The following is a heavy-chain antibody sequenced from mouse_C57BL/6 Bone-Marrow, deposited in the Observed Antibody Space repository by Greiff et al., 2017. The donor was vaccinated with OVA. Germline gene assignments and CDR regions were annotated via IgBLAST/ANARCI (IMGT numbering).Heavy chain of an antibody. V-gene: IGHV1-64*01. CDR3: ARQLRLRGFAY. Sequence: QVQLQQPGAELVKPGASVKLSCKASGYTFTSYWMHWVKQRPGQGLEWIGMIHPNSGSTNYNEKFKSKATLTVDKSSSTAYMQPSSLTSEDSAVYYCARQLRLRGFAYWGQGTLVTVSA. D-gene: IGHD3-2*02. CDR1: GYTFTSYW. CDR2: IHPNSGST. J-gene: IGHJ3*01.